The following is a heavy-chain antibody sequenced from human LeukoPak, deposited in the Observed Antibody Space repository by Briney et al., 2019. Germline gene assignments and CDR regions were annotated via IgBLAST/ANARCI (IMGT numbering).Heavy chain of an antibody. Sequence: GGSLRLSCAASGFTFSSYSMNWVRQTPGKGLEWVSSISSSSSYIYYADSVKGRFTISRDNAKNSLYLQMNSLRAEDTAVYYCARVPITGDDDYWGQGTLVTVSS. CDR2: ISSSSSYI. J-gene: IGHJ4*02. CDR3: ARVPITGDDDY. V-gene: IGHV3-21*01. D-gene: IGHD7-27*01. CDR1: GFTFSSYS.